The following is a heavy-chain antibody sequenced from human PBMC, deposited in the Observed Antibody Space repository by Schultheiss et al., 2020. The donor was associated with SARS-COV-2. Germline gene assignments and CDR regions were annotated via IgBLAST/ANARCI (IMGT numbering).Heavy chain of an antibody. CDR3: ASHIRSNWFDD. CDR2: ISYSGAST. Sequence: GESLKISCAASGFTFSSYAMSWVRQAPGKGLEWVSLISYSGASTNYADSVKGRFTISKDNAKNSLYLQMNSLTDEDTAVYYCASHIRSNWFDDWGQGTLVTVSS. V-gene: IGHV3-23*01. J-gene: IGHJ5*02. CDR1: GFTFSSYA. D-gene: IGHD3-3*02.